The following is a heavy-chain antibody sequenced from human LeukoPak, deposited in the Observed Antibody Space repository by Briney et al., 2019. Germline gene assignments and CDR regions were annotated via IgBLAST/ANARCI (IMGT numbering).Heavy chain of an antibody. Sequence: GGSLRLSCAASGFTFSSYGMHWVRQAPGKGLEWVSAISGSGGSTYYADSVKGWFTISRDNSKNTLYLQMNSLRAEDTAVYYCAKDLDYNHDWFDPWGQGTLVTVSS. V-gene: IGHV3-23*01. D-gene: IGHD4-11*01. CDR1: GFTFSSYG. J-gene: IGHJ5*02. CDR2: ISGSGGST. CDR3: AKDLDYNHDWFDP.